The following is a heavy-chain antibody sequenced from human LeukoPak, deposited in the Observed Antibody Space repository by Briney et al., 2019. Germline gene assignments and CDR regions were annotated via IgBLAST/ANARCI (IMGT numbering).Heavy chain of an antibody. Sequence: GGSLRLSCAASGFTFSSYAMSWVRQAPGKGLEWVSAISGSGGSTYYADSVKGRFTISRDNSKNTLYLQMNSLRAEDTAVYYCARGLAANDWFDPWGQGTLVTVSS. V-gene: IGHV3-23*01. J-gene: IGHJ5*02. CDR1: GFTFSSYA. CDR2: ISGSGGST. CDR3: ARGLAANDWFDP. D-gene: IGHD2-15*01.